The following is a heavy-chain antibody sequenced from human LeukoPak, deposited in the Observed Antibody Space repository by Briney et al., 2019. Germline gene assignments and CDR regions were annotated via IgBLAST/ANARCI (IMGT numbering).Heavy chain of an antibody. J-gene: IGHJ4*02. V-gene: IGHV1-18*01. CDR1: GYTFTTYG. D-gene: IGHD3-22*01. CDR2: INPYNGNT. Sequence: GASVKVSCKASGYTFTTYGISWVRQAPGQGLEWMGWINPYNGNTNYAQKLQGRVTMTTDTSTSTAYMELRSLRSDDTAVYYCARDYYDSSGYSEVDYWGQGTLSPSPQ. CDR3: ARDYYDSSGYSEVDY.